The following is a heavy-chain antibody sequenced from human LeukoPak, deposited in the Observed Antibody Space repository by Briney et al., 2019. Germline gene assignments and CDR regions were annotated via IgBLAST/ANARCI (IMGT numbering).Heavy chain of an antibody. CDR2: IYYSGIT. CDR1: GGSISSTSYY. Sequence: SETLSLTCTLSGGSISSTSYYWGWIRQPPGKGLEWLGSIYYSGITYYNPSLKSRVTISVDTSKNQFSLKLSSVTATDTAVYFCARVNGGSFYYLDVWGKGTTVTVSS. CDR3: ARVNGGSFYYLDV. V-gene: IGHV4-39*01. J-gene: IGHJ6*03. D-gene: IGHD1-26*01.